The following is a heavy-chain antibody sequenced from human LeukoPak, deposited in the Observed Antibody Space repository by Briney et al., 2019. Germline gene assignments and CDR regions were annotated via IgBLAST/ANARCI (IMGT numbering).Heavy chain of an antibody. CDR2: ISGSGGKT. CDR1: GFTLRTYA. V-gene: IGHV3-23*01. Sequence: PGGSLRLSCAASGFTLRTYAMNWVRQAPGKGLGWVSTISGSGGKTYYADSVKGRFTISSDNSKNTLYLQMNSLRAEDTAIYYCAKGHHAYYYDTSVDYWGQGTLVTVSS. D-gene: IGHD3-22*01. CDR3: AKGHHAYYYDTSVDY. J-gene: IGHJ4*02.